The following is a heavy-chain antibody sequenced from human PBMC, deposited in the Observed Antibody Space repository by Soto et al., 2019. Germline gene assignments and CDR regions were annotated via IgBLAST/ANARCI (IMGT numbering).Heavy chain of an antibody. D-gene: IGHD4-17*01. Sequence: EVQLVESGGGLVQPGGSLRLSCSASGFTFSTFAMHWVRQAPGKGLEYVSAISNNGGSTYYADSVKGRFTISRDNSKITLYLQMSSLRAEDTAVYYCVKDAYYGGIPWYYFDYWGQGTLVTVSS. CDR2: ISNNGGST. J-gene: IGHJ4*02. CDR1: GFTFSTFA. CDR3: VKDAYYGGIPWYYFDY. V-gene: IGHV3-64D*08.